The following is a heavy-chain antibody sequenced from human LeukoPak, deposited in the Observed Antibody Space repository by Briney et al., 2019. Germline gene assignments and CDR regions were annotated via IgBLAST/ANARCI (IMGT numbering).Heavy chain of an antibody. D-gene: IGHD3-3*01. Sequence: SETLSLTCTVSGGSISSSSYYWGWIRQPPGKGLEWIGSIYYSGSTYYNPSLKSRVTISVDTSKNQLSLKLSSVTAADTAMYYCARRITIFGVVINWYFDLWGRGTLVTVSS. CDR2: IYYSGST. CDR3: ARRITIFGVVINWYFDL. CDR1: GGSISSSSYY. J-gene: IGHJ2*01. V-gene: IGHV4-39*01.